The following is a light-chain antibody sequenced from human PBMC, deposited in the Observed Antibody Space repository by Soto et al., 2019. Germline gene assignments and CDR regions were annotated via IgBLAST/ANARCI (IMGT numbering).Light chain of an antibody. CDR2: AVS. V-gene: IGKV3-20*01. J-gene: IGKJ5*01. CDR1: RSVSSNY. CDR3: QQYRPSPAIS. Sequence: VLTQSPGTLSLSPGARATLSCRARRSVSSNYLGWYQQKPGQAPRLLIYAVSTRATGIPDRFSGSGSGTDFTLTISRLEPEDSALYFCQQYRPSPAISFGQGTRLEIK.